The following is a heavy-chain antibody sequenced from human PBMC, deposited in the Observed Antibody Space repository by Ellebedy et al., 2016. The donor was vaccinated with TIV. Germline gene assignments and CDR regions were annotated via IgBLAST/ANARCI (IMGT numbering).Heavy chain of an antibody. D-gene: IGHD1-26*01. CDR1: GGSMSGFY. V-gene: IGHV4-4*02. Sequence: GSLRLSCTVSGGSMSGFYWSWVRQTPGKGLEWIGEVYHSGHTNYNPSLKSRVTISIDKSKNQFSLQLNSMTAADTAVYYCARDWTRGGGYYVSWFDPWGQGTLVTVSS. J-gene: IGHJ5*02. CDR3: ARDWTRGGGYYVSWFDP. CDR2: VYHSGHT.